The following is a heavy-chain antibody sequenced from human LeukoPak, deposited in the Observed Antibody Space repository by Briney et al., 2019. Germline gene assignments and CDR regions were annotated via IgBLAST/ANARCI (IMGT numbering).Heavy chain of an antibody. Sequence: GGSLRLSCAASGFTFSNAWMSWVRQAPGKGLEWVGRIKSKTDGGTTDYAAPVKGRFTISRDNSKNTLYLQMNSLRAEDTAVYYCAKDPRRYETYYFDYWGQGTLVTVSS. CDR3: AKDPRRYETYYFDY. J-gene: IGHJ4*02. D-gene: IGHD1-14*01. CDR1: GFTFSNAW. V-gene: IGHV3-15*01. CDR2: IKSKTDGGTT.